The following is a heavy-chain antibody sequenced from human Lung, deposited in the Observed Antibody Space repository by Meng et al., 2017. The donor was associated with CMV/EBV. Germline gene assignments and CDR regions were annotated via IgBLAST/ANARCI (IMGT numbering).Heavy chain of an antibody. V-gene: IGHV3-53*01. CDR3: ARADGSSGYSYLIDY. D-gene: IGHD3-22*01. Sequence: ASGFPVSSDYMNGVRQAPGKGLAWVSVLYAGGSPYYAGSVKGRFTISRDNSKNTLYLQMNDLRAEDTALYYCARADGSSGYSYLIDYWGQGTLVTVSS. J-gene: IGHJ4*02. CDR2: LYAGGSP. CDR1: GFPVSSDY.